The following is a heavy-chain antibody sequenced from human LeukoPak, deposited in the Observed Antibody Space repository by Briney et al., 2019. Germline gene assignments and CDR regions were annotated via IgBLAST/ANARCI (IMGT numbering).Heavy chain of an antibody. Sequence: PGRSLRLSCAASGFTFSSYGMHWVLQAPGKGLEWVAVISYDGSNKYYADSVKGRFTISRDNSKNTLYLQMNSLRAEDTAIYYCARETPNCGGDCFDYWGQGTLVTVSS. CDR3: ARETPNCGGDCFDY. J-gene: IGHJ4*02. D-gene: IGHD2-21*02. CDR1: GFTFSSYG. CDR2: ISYDGSNK. V-gene: IGHV3-30*03.